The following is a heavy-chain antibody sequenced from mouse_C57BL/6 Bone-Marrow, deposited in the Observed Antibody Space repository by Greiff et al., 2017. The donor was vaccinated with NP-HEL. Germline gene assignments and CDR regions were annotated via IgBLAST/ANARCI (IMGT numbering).Heavy chain of an antibody. CDR3: ARANYYGSPSWFAY. J-gene: IGHJ3*01. V-gene: IGHV1-64*01. D-gene: IGHD1-1*01. CDR1: GYTFTSYW. CDR2: IPPNSGST. Sequence: VQLQQSGAELVKPGASVKLSCKASGYTFTSYWMHWVKQRPGQGLEWIGMIPPNSGSTNYNEKFKSKATLTVDKSSSTAYMQLSSLTSEDSAVYYCARANYYGSPSWFAYWGQGTLVTVSA.